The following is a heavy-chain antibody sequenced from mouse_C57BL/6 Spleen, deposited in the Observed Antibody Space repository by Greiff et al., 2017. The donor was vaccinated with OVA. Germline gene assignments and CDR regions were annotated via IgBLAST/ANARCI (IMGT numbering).Heavy chain of an antibody. Sequence: QVQLKQPGAELVKPGASVKLSCKASGYTFTSYWMHWVKQRPGRGLEWIGRIDPNSGGTKYNEKFKSKATLTVDKPSSTAYMQLSSLTSEDSAVDYCAREEGDSSGLADWGQGTLVTVSA. J-gene: IGHJ3*01. V-gene: IGHV1-72*01. CDR2: IDPNSGGT. D-gene: IGHD3-2*02. CDR1: GYTFTSYW. CDR3: AREEGDSSGLAD.